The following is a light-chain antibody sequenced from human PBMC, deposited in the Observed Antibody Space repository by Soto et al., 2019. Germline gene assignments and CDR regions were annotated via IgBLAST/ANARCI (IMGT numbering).Light chain of an antibody. V-gene: IGLV2-23*01. J-gene: IGLJ1*01. Sequence: QSVLTQPASVSGSPGQSITVSCTGTSSDVGSYNLVSWYQQHPGEAPKLMIYGGTKRPSGVSNRFSGSKSGNTASLTISGLQAEDEADYYCCSYAGITTYYVFGTVTKVTVL. CDR3: CSYAGITTYYV. CDR1: SSDVGSYNL. CDR2: GGT.